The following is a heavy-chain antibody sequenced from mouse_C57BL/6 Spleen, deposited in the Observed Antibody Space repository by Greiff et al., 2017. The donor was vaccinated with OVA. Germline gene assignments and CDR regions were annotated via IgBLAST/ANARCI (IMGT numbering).Heavy chain of an antibody. CDR2: ISSGGSYT. CDR1: GFTFSSYG. D-gene: IGHD4-1*01. J-gene: IGHJ3*01. Sequence: EVKVVESGGDLVKPGGSLKLSCAASGFTFSSYGMSWVRQTPDKRLEWVATISSGGSYTYYPDSVKGRFTISRDNAKNTLYLQMSSLKSEDTAMYYCASLNWDWFAYWGQGTLVTVSA. CDR3: ASLNWDWFAY. V-gene: IGHV5-6*01.